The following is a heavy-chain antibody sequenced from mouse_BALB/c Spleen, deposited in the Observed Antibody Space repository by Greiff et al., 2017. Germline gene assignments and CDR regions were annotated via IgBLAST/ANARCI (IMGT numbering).Heavy chain of an antibody. Sequence: VQLQQSGAELVKPGASVKLSCTASGFNIKDYYMHWVKQRPEQGLEWIGWIDPENGDTEYAPKFQGKATMTADTSSNTAYLQLSSLTSEDTAVYYCNANPGEENFDYWGQGTTLTVSA. CDR1: GFNIKDYY. CDR2: IDPENGDT. J-gene: IGHJ2*01. V-gene: IGHV14-4*02. CDR3: NANPGEENFDY.